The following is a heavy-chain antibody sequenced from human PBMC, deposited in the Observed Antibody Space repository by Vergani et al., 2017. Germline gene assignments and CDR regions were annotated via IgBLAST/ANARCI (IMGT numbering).Heavy chain of an antibody. Sequence: QVQLQESGPGLVKPSETLSLTCAVSGYSISSGYYWGWIRQPPGKGLEWIGSIYHSGSTYYNPSLQSRVTISVDTSKNQFSLKLSSVTAADTAVYYCARQGDDFGDLDAFDIWGQGTMVTVSS. CDR3: ARQGDDFGDLDAFDI. J-gene: IGHJ3*02. CDR1: GYSISSGYY. CDR2: IYHSGST. D-gene: IGHD4-17*01. V-gene: IGHV4-38-2*01.